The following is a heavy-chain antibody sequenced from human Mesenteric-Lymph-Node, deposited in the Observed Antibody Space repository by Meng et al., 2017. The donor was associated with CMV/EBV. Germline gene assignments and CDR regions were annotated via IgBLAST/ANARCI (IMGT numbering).Heavy chain of an antibody. D-gene: IGHD1-26*01. CDR2: IYYSGST. V-gene: IGHV4-39*01. Sequence: SLPCTVSGGSISSTSYYWDWIRQPPGKGLEWIGSIYYSGSTYYNPSLKSRVTISVDTSKNQFSLKLNSVTAADTAIYYCARSAGGNDYWGQGTLVTSPQ. CDR1: GGSISSTSYY. CDR3: ARSAGGNDY. J-gene: IGHJ4*02.